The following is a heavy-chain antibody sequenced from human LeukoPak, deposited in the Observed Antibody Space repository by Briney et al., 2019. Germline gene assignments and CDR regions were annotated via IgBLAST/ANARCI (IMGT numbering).Heavy chain of an antibody. CDR2: IYHSGST. Sequence: PSQTLSLTCAVSGGSISSGGYYWSWIRQPPGKGLEWIGYIYHSGSTYYNPSLKSRVTISVDRSKNQFSLKLSSVTAVDTAVYYCARGRPESFDPCGQGTLVTVSS. CDR3: ARGRPESFDP. V-gene: IGHV4-30-2*01. J-gene: IGHJ5*02. D-gene: IGHD1-14*01. CDR1: GGSISSGGYY.